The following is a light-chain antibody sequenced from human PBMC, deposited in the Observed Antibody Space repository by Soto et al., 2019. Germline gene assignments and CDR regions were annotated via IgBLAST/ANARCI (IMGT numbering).Light chain of an antibody. Sequence: EIMMTQSPATLSVSPGERATLFCRASQSISSNLVWYHQKPGQAPRLLIYSASTRASGVPARFRGSGSGTEFTLTISSLQSEDFAVYYCQQDNNWPTEYTCGQGTKLEIE. V-gene: IGKV3-15*01. J-gene: IGKJ2*01. CDR1: QSISSN. CDR3: QQDNNWPTEYT. CDR2: SAS.